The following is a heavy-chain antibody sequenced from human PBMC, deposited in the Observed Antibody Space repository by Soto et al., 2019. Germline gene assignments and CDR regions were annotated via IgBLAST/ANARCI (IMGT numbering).Heavy chain of an antibody. J-gene: IGHJ5*02. CDR3: ARSPYCSSTSCYQVRLDP. CDR2: ISAYNGNT. CDR1: GYTFTSYG. V-gene: IGHV1-18*01. Sequence: ASVKVSCKASGYTFTSYGISWVRQAPGQGLEWMGWISAYNGNTNYAQKLQGRVTMTTDTSTSTAYMELGSLRSDDTAVYYCARSPYCSSTSCYQVRLDPWGQGTLVTVSS. D-gene: IGHD2-2*01.